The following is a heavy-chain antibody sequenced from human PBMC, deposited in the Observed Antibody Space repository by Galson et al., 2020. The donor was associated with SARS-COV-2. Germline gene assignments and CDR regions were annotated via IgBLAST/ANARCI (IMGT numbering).Heavy chain of an antibody. CDR1: GGSISSGGYY. D-gene: IGHD2-8*01. Sequence: SETLSLTCTVSGGSISSGGYYWSWIRQHPGKGLEWIGYIYYSGSTYYNPSLKSRVTISVDTSKNQFSLKLSSVTAADTAVYYCARVLRHFIMVFDYWGQGTLVTVSS. CDR3: ARVLRHFIMVFDY. J-gene: IGHJ4*02. V-gene: IGHV4-31*03. CDR2: IYYSGST.